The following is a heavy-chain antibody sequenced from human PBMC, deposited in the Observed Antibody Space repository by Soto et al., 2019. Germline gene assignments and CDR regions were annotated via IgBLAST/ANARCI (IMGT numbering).Heavy chain of an antibody. D-gene: IGHD6-6*01. J-gene: IGHJ4*02. CDR1: GFTFSSYG. CDR3: ARDYSSSSLDY. Sequence: GGSLRLSCAASGFTFSSYGMHWVRQAPGKGLEWVAVIWYDGSNKYYADSVKGRFTISRDNSKNTLYLQMNSMRAEDTAVYYCARDYSSSSLDYWGQGTLVTVSS. CDR2: IWYDGSNK. V-gene: IGHV3-33*01.